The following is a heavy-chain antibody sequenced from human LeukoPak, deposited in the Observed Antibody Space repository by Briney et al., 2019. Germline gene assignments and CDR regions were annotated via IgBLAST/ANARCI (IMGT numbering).Heavy chain of an antibody. CDR3: ARLKATVSIHAYFDY. CDR2: IDHSGST. V-gene: IGHV4-59*01. D-gene: IGHD4-17*01. Sequence: NPSETLSLTCTVSGGSFSSYYWTWIRQPPGKGLEWIGYIDHSGSTNYNPSLKSRVTISSDTSKNQFSLELSSVTAADTAVYYCARLKATVSIHAYFDYWGQGTLVTVSS. CDR1: GGSFSSYY. J-gene: IGHJ4*02.